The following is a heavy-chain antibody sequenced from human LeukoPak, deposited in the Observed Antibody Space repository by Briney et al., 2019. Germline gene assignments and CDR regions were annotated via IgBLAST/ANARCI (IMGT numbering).Heavy chain of an antibody. CDR1: GFTFSSYG. Sequence: GGSLRLSCAASGFTFSSYGMHWVRRAPGKGLEWVALIWHDGSDKDYGDSVKGRFTISRDNSKNTMYLQMNSLRADDTAVYYCVKSVAGTRGWFDSWGQGTLVIVSS. CDR3: VKSVAGTRGWFDS. CDR2: IWHDGSDK. J-gene: IGHJ5*01. V-gene: IGHV3-33*03.